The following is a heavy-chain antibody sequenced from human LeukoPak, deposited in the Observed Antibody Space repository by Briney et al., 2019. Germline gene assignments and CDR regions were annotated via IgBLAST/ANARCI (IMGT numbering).Heavy chain of an antibody. D-gene: IGHD6-13*01. CDR2: IYRSGST. CDR3: ARGDSSTWFPSGLHIDH. V-gene: IGHV4-30-2*01. J-gene: IGHJ4*02. Sequence: SQTLSLTCTVSGDSISSGAYYWGWIRQPPGKGLEWIGYIYRSGSTYYNPSLKSRVTISVDRSKNQFSLKLSSVTAADTAVYYCARGDSSTWFPSGLHIDHWGQGILVSVSS. CDR1: GDSISSGAYY.